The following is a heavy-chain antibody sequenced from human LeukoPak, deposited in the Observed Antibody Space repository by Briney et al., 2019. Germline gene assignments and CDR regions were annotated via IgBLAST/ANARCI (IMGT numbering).Heavy chain of an antibody. CDR1: GFTFSSYW. Sequence: PGGSLRLSCAASGFTFSSYWMHWVRQAPGKGLVWVSRINSDGSSTNYADSVKGRITISRDYAKNTLFLQMNSLRAEDTAVYYCARGGYYDSSGYHYSVGFDYWGQGTLVTVPS. CDR2: INSDGSST. D-gene: IGHD3-22*01. CDR3: ARGGYYDSSGYHYSVGFDY. V-gene: IGHV3-74*01. J-gene: IGHJ4*02.